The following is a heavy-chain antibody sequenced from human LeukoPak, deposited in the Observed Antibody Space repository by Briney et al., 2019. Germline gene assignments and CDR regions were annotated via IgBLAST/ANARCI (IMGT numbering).Heavy chain of an antibody. Sequence: KHSQTLSLTCAISGDSVSSNTAAWNWIRQSPSRGLEWLGRTYYRSKWYYDYAVSLKSRITIYPDTSKNQFSLQLNSVTPEDTAVYYCATSTPSDWYSFDYWGQGTLVTVSS. D-gene: IGHD6-19*01. CDR2: TYYRSKWYY. V-gene: IGHV6-1*01. J-gene: IGHJ4*02. CDR1: GDSVSSNTAA. CDR3: ATSTPSDWYSFDY.